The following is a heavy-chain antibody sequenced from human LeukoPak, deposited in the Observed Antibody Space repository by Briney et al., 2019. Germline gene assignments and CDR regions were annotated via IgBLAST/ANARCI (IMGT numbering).Heavy chain of an antibody. D-gene: IGHD3-10*01. J-gene: IGHJ4*02. CDR2: TYTSGST. Sequence: SETLSLTCTVPGGSISSGSYYWSWIRQPAGKGLEWIGRTYTSGSTNYNPSLKSRVTISVDTSKNQFSLKLSSVAAADTAVYYCASGYGSGAYYFDYWGQGTLVTVSS. CDR3: ASGYGSGAYYFDY. CDR1: GGSISSGSYY. V-gene: IGHV4-61*02.